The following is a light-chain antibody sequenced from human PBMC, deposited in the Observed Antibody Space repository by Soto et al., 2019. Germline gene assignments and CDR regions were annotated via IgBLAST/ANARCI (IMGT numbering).Light chain of an antibody. CDR2: DAS. CDR3: QQYYDLPPLT. V-gene: IGKV1-33*01. CDR1: QDITTY. Sequence: DVQLTQSPSSLSASVGDRVTITCQASQDITTYLHWYQQKPGKAPTLLISDASSLAPGVPSRFSGSGSGTDFSFTISSLQPEDSGIYYCQQYYDLPPLTFGGGSTVE. J-gene: IGKJ4*01.